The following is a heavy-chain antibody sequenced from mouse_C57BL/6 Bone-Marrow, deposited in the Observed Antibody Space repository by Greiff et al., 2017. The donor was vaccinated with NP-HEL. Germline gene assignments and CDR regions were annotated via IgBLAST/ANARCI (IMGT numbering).Heavy chain of an antibody. CDR2: IDPSDSYT. CDR1: GYTFTSYW. V-gene: IGHV1-50*01. D-gene: IGHD2-1*01. J-gene: IGHJ3*01. CDR3: ARKGTLYYGIAWFAY. Sequence: QVQLQQSGAELVKPGASVKLSCKASGYTFTSYWMQWVKQRPGQGLEWIGEIDPSDSYTNYNQKFKGKATLTVDTSSSTAYMQLSSLTSEDSAVYYCARKGTLYYGIAWFAYWGQGTLVTVSA.